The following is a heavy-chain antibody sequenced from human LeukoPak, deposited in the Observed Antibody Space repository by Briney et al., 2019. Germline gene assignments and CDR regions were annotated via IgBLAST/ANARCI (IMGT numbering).Heavy chain of an antibody. Sequence: SETLSLTCTVSGGSISSYYWSWIRQPPGKGLEWIGYIYYSGSTYYNPSLKSRVTISVDTSKNQFSLKLSSVTAADTAVYYCARQIIYGYYFDYWGQGTLVTVSS. CDR3: ARQIIYGYYFDY. D-gene: IGHD2-2*02. CDR1: GGSISSYY. J-gene: IGHJ4*02. CDR2: IYYSGST. V-gene: IGHV4-59*06.